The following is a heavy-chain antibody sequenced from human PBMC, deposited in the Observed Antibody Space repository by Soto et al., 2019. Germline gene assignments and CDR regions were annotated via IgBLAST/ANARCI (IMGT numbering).Heavy chain of an antibody. V-gene: IGHV3-48*02. CDR3: ARESSSYNWFDA. CDR1: GFTFSSYS. CDR2: ISSSSSTI. J-gene: IGHJ5*02. D-gene: IGHD6-13*01. Sequence: EVQLVESGGGLVQPGGSLRLSCAASGFTFSSYSMNWVRQAPGKGLEWVSYISSSSSTIYYADSVKGRFTISRDNAKNSLYLHMNSRRDEDTAVYYGARESSSYNWFDAWGQGTLVTVSS.